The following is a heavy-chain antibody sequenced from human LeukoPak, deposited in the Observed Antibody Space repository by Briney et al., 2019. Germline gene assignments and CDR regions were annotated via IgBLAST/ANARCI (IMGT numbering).Heavy chain of an antibody. CDR3: ARSYSSSWISWFDP. J-gene: IGHJ5*02. Sequence: PSETLSLTCTVSGGSISSGSYYWRWIRQPAGKGLEWIGRIYTSGSTNYNPSLKSRVTISVDTSKNQFSLKLSSVTAADTAVYYCARSYSSSWISWFDPGGQGTLVTVSS. CDR2: IYTSGST. V-gene: IGHV4-61*02. CDR1: GGSISSGSYY. D-gene: IGHD6-13*01.